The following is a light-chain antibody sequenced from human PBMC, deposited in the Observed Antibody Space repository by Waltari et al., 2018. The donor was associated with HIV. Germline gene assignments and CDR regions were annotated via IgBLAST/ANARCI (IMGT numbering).Light chain of an antibody. V-gene: IGLV1-44*01. J-gene: IGLJ2*01. CDR2: SNN. CDR3: AAWDDSLNGVV. Sequence: QSVLTQPPSASGTHGQRVTISCSGSSSNIGRNTVNWYQQLPRTAPKLLMYSNNQRPSGVPDRFSGSKSGTSASLAINGLQSEDEADYYCAAWDDSLNGVVFGGGTKLTVL. CDR1: SSNIGRNT.